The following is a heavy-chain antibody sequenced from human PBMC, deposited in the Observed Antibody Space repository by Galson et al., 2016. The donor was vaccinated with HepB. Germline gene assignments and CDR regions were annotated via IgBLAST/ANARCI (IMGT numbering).Heavy chain of an antibody. CDR3: VSSLDQLLYDY. V-gene: IGHV1-46*01. CDR2: INPKGGST. J-gene: IGHJ4*02. D-gene: IGHD3-10*01. Sequence: SVKVSCKASGHTFMSYDIHWVRQAPGQGPEWMGIINPKGGSTTYAQNFQGRVTMTRDTSTNTVYTNLSGLRSDDTAVYYCVSSLDQLLYDYWGQGTLVTVSS. CDR1: GHTFMSYD.